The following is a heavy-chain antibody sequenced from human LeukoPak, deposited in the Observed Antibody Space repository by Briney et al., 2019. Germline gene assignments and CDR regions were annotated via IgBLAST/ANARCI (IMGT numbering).Heavy chain of an antibody. J-gene: IGHJ4*02. D-gene: IGHD3-16*02. CDR1: GFTVSSNH. V-gene: IGHV3-66*01. CDR3: ARDASYRYFDY. Sequence: PGGSLRLSCAASGFTVSSNHMSWVGQAPGKGLEWVSVIYSGGSTYYADSVKGRFTISRDNSKNTLYLQMNSLRAEDTAVYYCARDASYRYFDYWGQGTLVTVSS. CDR2: IYSGGST.